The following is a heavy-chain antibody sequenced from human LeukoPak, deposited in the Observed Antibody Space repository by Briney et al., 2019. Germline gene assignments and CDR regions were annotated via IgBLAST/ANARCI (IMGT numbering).Heavy chain of an antibody. V-gene: IGHV3-23*01. D-gene: IGHD1-1*01. J-gene: IGHJ4*02. CDR2: ISGSGNT. CDR1: GFTFSNYA. CDR3: AKSLGNNNYYHFDY. Sequence: GGSLRLSCTASGFTFSNYAMSWVRQAPGKGLEWVSAISGSGNTYHSDSARGRFTISRDNSKNTLWLQMNSLRAEDTALYYCAKSLGNNNYYHFDYWGQGTLVTVSS.